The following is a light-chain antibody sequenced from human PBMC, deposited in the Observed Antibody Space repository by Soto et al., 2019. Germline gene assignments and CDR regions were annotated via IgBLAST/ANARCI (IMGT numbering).Light chain of an antibody. Sequence: DIQMTQSPSTLSASVGARVTITCRASQSVNTWLAWYQQKPGKAPVLLIYDASSLKSGVPSRFSGSGSETEFTLTISSLQPDDFATYYCQHYASFSGTFGQGTKVDIK. CDR2: DAS. CDR3: QHYASFSGT. V-gene: IGKV1-5*01. CDR1: QSVNTW. J-gene: IGKJ1*01.